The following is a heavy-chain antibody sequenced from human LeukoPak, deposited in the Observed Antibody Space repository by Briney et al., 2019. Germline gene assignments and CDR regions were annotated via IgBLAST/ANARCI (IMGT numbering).Heavy chain of an antibody. J-gene: IGHJ4*02. Sequence: ASVKVSCKASGYTFTNYGISWVRQAPGQGLEWKGWISGHNGNTNYAQKVQDRVTMTTDTSTNTAYMELKTLRSDDTAVYFCARDHAGSYYDVWSGYYNDDGGADYWGQGTLVTVSS. D-gene: IGHD3-3*01. CDR2: ISGHNGNT. CDR3: ARDHAGSYYDVWSGYYNDDGGADY. CDR1: GYTFTNYG. V-gene: IGHV1-18*01.